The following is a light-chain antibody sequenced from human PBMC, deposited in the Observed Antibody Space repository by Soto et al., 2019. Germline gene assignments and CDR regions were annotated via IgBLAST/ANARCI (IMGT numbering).Light chain of an antibody. J-gene: IGKJ1*01. CDR3: QHYGGMWT. V-gene: IGKV1-5*01. CDR2: GAS. Sequence: DIQMTQSASTLSASLGDRVTITCRASQSISSWLAWYQQKPGKAPKLLIHGASSLQSGVPSRFSGSGSGTEFTLTIRSLKPDDFATYCCQHYGGMWTFGQGTKVDIK. CDR1: QSISSW.